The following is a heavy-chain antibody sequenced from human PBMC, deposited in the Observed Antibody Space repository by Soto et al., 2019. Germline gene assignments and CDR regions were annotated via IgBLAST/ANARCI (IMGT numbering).Heavy chain of an antibody. CDR1: GYTFTSYG. D-gene: IGHD2-15*01. V-gene: IGHV1-18*01. CDR2: ISAYNGNT. CDR3: ARDVAYEDCSGGSCYYADY. Sequence: GASVKVSCKASGYTFTSYGISWVRQAPGQGLEWMGWISAYNGNTNYAQKLQGRVAMTTDTSTSTAYMELRSLRSDDTAVYYCARDVAYEDCSGGSCYYADYWGQGTLVTVSS. J-gene: IGHJ4*02.